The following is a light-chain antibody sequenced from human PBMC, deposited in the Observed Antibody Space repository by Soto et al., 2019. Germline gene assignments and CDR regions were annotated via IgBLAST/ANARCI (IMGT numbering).Light chain of an antibody. CDR2: APS. CDR3: PQNYDLPRT. Sequence: DIRMTQSPSSLSASVGDRVTLACRESQSISSYLNWYQQKPGKVPKVLIYAPSTVQSGVPARCSGSGSGTDYNGTTISLQTKGFATYYCPQNYDLPRTVGQGTKLEI. CDR1: QSISSY. J-gene: IGKJ2*02. V-gene: IGKV1-39*01.